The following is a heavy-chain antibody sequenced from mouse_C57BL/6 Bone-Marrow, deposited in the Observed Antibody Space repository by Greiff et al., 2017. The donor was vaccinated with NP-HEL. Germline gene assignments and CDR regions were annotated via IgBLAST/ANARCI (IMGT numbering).Heavy chain of an antibody. Sequence: QVQLQQPGAELVKPGSSFPLSFPSSGYTFTSYWITWVKQRPGQGLEWIGDIYPGSGSTNYNEKFKSKATLTVDTSSSTAYMQLSSLTSEDSAVYYCARRGSSGLYWGQGTLVTVSA. CDR2: IYPGSGST. CDR1: GYTFTSYW. J-gene: IGHJ3*01. CDR3: ARRGSSGLY. D-gene: IGHD3-2*02. V-gene: IGHV1-55*01.